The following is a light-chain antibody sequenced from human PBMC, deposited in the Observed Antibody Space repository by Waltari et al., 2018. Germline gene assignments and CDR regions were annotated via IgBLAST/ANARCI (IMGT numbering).Light chain of an antibody. CDR2: AAS. J-gene: IGKJ1*01. Sequence: DIQMTQSPSSLSASVGDKVTITCRASQGISSWLAWYQQKPGKVPKLLIYAASSFQSGVPSRFSGSGSGTDYTLTINSLQPEDSATYYCQQGYNTPRTFGQGTKVEIK. V-gene: IGKV1-12*01. CDR1: QGISSW. CDR3: QQGYNTPRT.